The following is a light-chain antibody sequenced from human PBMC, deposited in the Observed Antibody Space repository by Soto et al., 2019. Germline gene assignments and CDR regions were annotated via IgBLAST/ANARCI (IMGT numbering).Light chain of an antibody. Sequence: QPVVTQPPSVSGAPGQRVTISCTGSSSNIGAGYDVHWYQQLPGTAPKLLIYGNSNRPSGVPDRFSGSKSGTSASLAITGLQAEDEADYSCQSYDSSLSGSVFGGGTKLTVL. CDR2: GNS. CDR1: SSNIGAGYD. J-gene: IGLJ3*02. V-gene: IGLV1-40*01. CDR3: QSYDSSLSGSV.